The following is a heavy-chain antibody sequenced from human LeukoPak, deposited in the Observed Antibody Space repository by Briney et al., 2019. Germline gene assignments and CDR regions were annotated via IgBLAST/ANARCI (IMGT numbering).Heavy chain of an antibody. CDR1: GYTFTSYG. V-gene: IGHV1-18*01. J-gene: IGHJ3*02. CDR2: ISAYNGNT. D-gene: IGHD2-2*01. Sequence: ASVKVSCKASGYTFTSYGISWVLQAPGQGLEWMGWISAYNGNTNYAQKLQGRVTMTTDTSTSTAYMELRSLSSDDTAVYYCARDRGSLGYCSSTSWSCAFDIWGQGTMVTVSS. CDR3: ARDRGSLGYCSSTSWSCAFDI.